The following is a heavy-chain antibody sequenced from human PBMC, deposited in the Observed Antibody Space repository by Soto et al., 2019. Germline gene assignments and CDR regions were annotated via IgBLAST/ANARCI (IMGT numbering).Heavy chain of an antibody. CDR1: GFTFSSYG. CDR3: AREGVAGHFDY. J-gene: IGHJ4*02. Sequence: QVQLVESGGGVVQPGRSLRLSCAASGFTFSSYGMHWVRQAPGKGLEWVAVIWYDGSNKYYADSLKGRFTISRDNSKNTLYLQMNSLRAEDTAVYYCAREGVAGHFDYWGQGTLVTVSS. V-gene: IGHV3-33*01. CDR2: IWYDGSNK. D-gene: IGHD2-15*01.